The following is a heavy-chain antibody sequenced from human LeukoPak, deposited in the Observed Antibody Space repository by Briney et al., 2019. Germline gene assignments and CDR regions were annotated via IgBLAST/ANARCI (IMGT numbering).Heavy chain of an antibody. J-gene: IGHJ4*02. V-gene: IGHV3-48*03. CDR1: GFTFSSYE. D-gene: IGHD6-13*01. CDR3: ARVGVIAAAGKSPHEFDY. CDR2: ISSSGSTI. Sequence: GGSLRLSCAASGFTFSSYEMNWVRQAPGKGLEWVSYISSSGSTIYYADSVKGRFTISRDNAKNSLYLQMNSLRAEDTAVYYCARVGVIAAAGKSPHEFDYWGQGTLVTVSS.